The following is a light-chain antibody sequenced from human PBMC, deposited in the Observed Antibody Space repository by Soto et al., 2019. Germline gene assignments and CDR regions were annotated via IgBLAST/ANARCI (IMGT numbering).Light chain of an antibody. Sequence: EIVMTQSPATLSVSPGERATLSCRASQSVLSKLAWYQQKSGQAPRLLIYGAFTRHTGIPGRFSGSGSGTEFTLTISSLQSEDFAVYYCQQYNNWPITFGEGTRLDIK. CDR3: QQYNNWPIT. J-gene: IGKJ5*01. CDR2: GAF. V-gene: IGKV3-15*01. CDR1: QSVLSK.